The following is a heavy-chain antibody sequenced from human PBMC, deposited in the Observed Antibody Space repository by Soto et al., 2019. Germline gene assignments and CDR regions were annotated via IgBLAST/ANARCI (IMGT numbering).Heavy chain of an antibody. J-gene: IGHJ6*02. CDR2: INPNSGGT. Sequence: ASVKVSCKASGYTFTGYYMHWVRQAPGQGLEWMGWINPNSGGTNYAQKFQGWVTMTRDTSISTAYMELSRLRSDDTAVYYCARESRYFDWFLRTDYYYGMDVWGQGTTVTVSS. CDR3: ARESRYFDWFLRTDYYYGMDV. V-gene: IGHV1-2*04. CDR1: GYTFTGYY. D-gene: IGHD3-9*01.